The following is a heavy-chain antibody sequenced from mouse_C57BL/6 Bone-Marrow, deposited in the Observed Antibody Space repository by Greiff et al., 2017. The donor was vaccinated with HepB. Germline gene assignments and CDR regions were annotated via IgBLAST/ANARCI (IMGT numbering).Heavy chain of an antibody. Sequence: VQLQQSGPGLVQPSQSLSITCTVSGFSLTSYGVHWVRQSPGKGLEWLGVIWRGGSTDYNAAFISRLSISKDNSKSQVFLKMNSLQADDTAIYYCARKGARYWYFDGWGTGTTVTVAS. CDR2: IWRGGST. J-gene: IGHJ1*03. CDR3: ARKGARYWYFDG. CDR1: GFSLTSYG. V-gene: IGHV2-2*01.